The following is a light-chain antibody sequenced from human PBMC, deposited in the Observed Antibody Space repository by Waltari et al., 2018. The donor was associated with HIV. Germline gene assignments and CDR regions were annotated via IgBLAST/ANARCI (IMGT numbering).Light chain of an antibody. CDR2: MTL. CDR1: PSLLHVNGNNY. Sequence: EIVMTQSPLSLPVTPGEPASISCRSSPSLLHVNGNNYLDWYFQKPGQSPQVLIYMTLNRASGVPDRFSGSGSGTDFTLKISRLEAEDVGIYYCMQALQTPRTFGQGTKVEI. J-gene: IGKJ1*01. CDR3: MQALQTPRT. V-gene: IGKV2-28*01.